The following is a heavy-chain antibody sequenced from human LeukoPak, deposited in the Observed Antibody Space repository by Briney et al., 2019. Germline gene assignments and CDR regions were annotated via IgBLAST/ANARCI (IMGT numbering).Heavy chain of an antibody. J-gene: IGHJ3*02. CDR3: ARMGNQREWLLSFDI. D-gene: IGHD3-3*01. V-gene: IGHV3-21*01. Sequence: GGSLRLSCAASGFTFSSYSMNWVRQAPGKGLEWVSSISSSSSYIHYADSVKGRFTISRDNAKNSLYLQMNSLRAEDTAVYYCARMGNQREWLLSFDIWGQGTMVTVSS. CDR2: ISSSSSYI. CDR1: GFTFSSYS.